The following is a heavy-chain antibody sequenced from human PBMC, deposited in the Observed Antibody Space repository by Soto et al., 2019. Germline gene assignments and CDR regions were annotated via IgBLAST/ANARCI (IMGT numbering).Heavy chain of an antibody. CDR3: PRSSTYGY. V-gene: IGHV3-48*01. CDR2: ISSSSSTI. J-gene: IGHJ4*02. D-gene: IGHD4-17*01. CDR1: GFTFSDYS. Sequence: EVQLVESGGGLVQPGGSLRLSCAASGFTFSDYSMNWVRQAPGKGLEWVSYISSSSSTIYYADSVKGRFTTSRDNAKNSLYMQMNSLRAEDKAVYYCPRSSTYGYWGQGTLVTVSS.